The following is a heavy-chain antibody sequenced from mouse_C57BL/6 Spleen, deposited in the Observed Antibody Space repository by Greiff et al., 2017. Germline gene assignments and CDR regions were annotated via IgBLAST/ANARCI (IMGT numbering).Heavy chain of an antibody. CDR1: GYTFTSYW. CDR2: IDPSDSYT. Sequence: QVQLQQPGAELVKPGASVKLSCKASGYTFTSYWMQWVKQRPGQGLEWIGEIDPSDSYTNYNQKFKGKATLTVDTSSSTAYMQLSSLTSEDSAVYYCARDYGSQYYFDYWGQGTTLTVSS. J-gene: IGHJ2*01. V-gene: IGHV1-50*01. D-gene: IGHD1-1*01. CDR3: ARDYGSQYYFDY.